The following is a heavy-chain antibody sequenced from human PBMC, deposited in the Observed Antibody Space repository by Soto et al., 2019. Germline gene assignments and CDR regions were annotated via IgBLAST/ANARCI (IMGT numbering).Heavy chain of an antibody. CDR3: ARGALGPGFDP. Sequence: LSLTCTVSGGSISSYYWSWIRQPPGKGLEWIGYIYYSGSTNYNPSLKSRVTISVDTSKNQFSLKLSSVTAADTAVYYCARGALGPGFDPWGQGTLVTVSS. CDR1: GGSISSYY. V-gene: IGHV4-59*01. D-gene: IGHD3-16*01. CDR2: IYYSGST. J-gene: IGHJ5*02.